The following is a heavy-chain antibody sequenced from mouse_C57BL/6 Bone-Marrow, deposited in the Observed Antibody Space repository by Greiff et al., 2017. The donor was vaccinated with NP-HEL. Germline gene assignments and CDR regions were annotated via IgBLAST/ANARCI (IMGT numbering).Heavy chain of an antibody. D-gene: IGHD1-1*01. CDR3: ARSDYYGSSHWYFDV. J-gene: IGHJ1*03. Sequence: QVQLQQSGAELVKPGASVKLSCKASGYTFTSYWMQWVKQRHGQGLEWIGEIDPSDSYTNYNQKFKGKATLTVDTSSSTAYMQLSSLTSEDSAVYYCARSDYYGSSHWYFDVWGTGTTVTVSS. CDR2: IDPSDSYT. V-gene: IGHV1-50*01. CDR1: GYTFTSYW.